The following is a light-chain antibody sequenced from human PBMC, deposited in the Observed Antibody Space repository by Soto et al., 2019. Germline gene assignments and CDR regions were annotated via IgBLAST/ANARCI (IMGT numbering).Light chain of an antibody. CDR3: QQYYSYPPYT. Sequence: AIRMTQSPSSFSASTGDRVTITCPASQGISSYLAWYQQKPGKAPKLLIYAASTLQSGVPSRFSGSGSGTDFTLTISCLQSEDFATYYWQQYYSYPPYTFGQGTKLEIK. CDR1: QGISSY. V-gene: IGKV1-8*01. CDR2: AAS. J-gene: IGKJ2*01.